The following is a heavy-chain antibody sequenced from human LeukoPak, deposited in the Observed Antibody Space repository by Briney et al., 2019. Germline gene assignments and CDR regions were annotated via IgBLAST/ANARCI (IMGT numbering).Heavy chain of an antibody. V-gene: IGHV1-18*01. J-gene: IGHJ4*02. CDR3: ARDDDYGDYAGYFDY. CDR1: GYTFTSYG. Sequence: ASVKVSCKASGYTFTSYGISWVRQAPGQGLEWMGWISAYNGNTNYAQKLQGRVTMTTDTSTSTAYMELRSLRSDDTAVYYCARDDDYGDYAGYFDYWGQGTLVTVSS. D-gene: IGHD4-17*01. CDR2: ISAYNGNT.